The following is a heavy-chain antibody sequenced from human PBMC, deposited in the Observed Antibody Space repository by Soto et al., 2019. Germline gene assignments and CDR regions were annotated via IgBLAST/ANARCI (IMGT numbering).Heavy chain of an antibody. Sequence: GGSLRLSCAASGFTFSSYSMNWVRQAPGKGLEWVSSISSSSSYIYYADSVKGRFTISRDNAKNSLYLQMNSLRAEDTAVYYCLIDIILRTGHYFLYRGPGTLGTVS. J-gene: IGHJ4*02. D-gene: IGHD3-16*01. CDR1: GFTFSSYS. CDR2: ISSSSSYI. V-gene: IGHV3-21*01. CDR3: LIDIILRTGHYFLY.